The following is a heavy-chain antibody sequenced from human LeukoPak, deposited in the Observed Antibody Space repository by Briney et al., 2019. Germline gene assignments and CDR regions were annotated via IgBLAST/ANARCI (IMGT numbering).Heavy chain of an antibody. J-gene: IGHJ4*02. CDR1: GFPFSSYG. CDR3: ARDDPAVPTHYGAPLDY. D-gene: IGHD4-17*01. Sequence: PGGSLRLSCAASGFPFSSYGMHWVRQAPGKGLEWVAAISNDGNNKFYADSVKGRFTISRDNPKNTMNLQMNSLRAEDTAVYYCARDDPAVPTHYGAPLDYWGQGTLVTVSS. V-gene: IGHV3-30*03. CDR2: ISNDGNNK.